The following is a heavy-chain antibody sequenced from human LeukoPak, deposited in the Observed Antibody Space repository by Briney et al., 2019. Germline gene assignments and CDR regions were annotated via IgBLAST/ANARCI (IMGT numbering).Heavy chain of an antibody. CDR3: ARDGPSPGAFDI. CDR1: GFSVTGHF. Sequence: ASVKVSCKASGFSVTGHFLHWVRQAPGQGLEWMGWINPSSGGTNYAQTFQGRVTMTRDTSINTAYMELNSLTSDDTAIYYCARDGPSPGAFDIWGQGTMVTVSS. J-gene: IGHJ3*02. D-gene: IGHD3/OR15-3a*01. CDR2: INPSSGGT. V-gene: IGHV1-2*02.